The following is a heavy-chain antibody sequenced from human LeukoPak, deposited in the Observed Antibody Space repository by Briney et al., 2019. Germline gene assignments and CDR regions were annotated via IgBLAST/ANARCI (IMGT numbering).Heavy chain of an antibody. J-gene: IGHJ4*02. CDR1: GYTFTSYY. V-gene: IGHV1-46*01. CDR3: ARGGYCSSTSCYTGYYFDY. CDR2: INPSGGST. Sequence: GASVKVSCKASGYTFTSYYMHWVRQAPGQGLEWMGIINPSGGSTSYAQKFQGRVTMTRDMSTSTVYMELSSLRSEDTAVYYCARGGYCSSTSCYTGYYFDYWGQGTLVTVSS. D-gene: IGHD2-2*02.